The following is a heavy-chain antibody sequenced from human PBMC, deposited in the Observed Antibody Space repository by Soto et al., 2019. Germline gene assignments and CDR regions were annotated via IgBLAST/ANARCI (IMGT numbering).Heavy chain of an antibody. Sequence: QVQLVQSGAEVKKPGSSVKVSCTASGGTFSNFAISWVRQAPGQGLEWMGGIIPMFGAADYAQEFQGRVTITADESTSTAYMDLSSLRSEYTAMYYCARDFGLHNCYDSWGQGTQVTVSS. CDR3: ARDFGLHNCYDS. V-gene: IGHV1-69*01. D-gene: IGHD3-3*01. CDR2: IIPMFGAA. J-gene: IGHJ5*01. CDR1: GGTFSNFA.